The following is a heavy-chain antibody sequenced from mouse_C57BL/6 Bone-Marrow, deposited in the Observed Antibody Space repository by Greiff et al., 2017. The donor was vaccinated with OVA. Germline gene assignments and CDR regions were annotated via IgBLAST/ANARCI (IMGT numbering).Heavy chain of an antibody. Sequence: EVKLVESGGGLVKPGGSLKLSCAASGFTFSSYAMSWVRQTPEKRLEWVATISDGGSYTYYPDNVKGRFTISRDNAKNNLYLQMSHLKSEDTAMYYCARDGYYTLYYFDYWGKGTTLTVSS. CDR2: ISDGGSYT. CDR3: ARDGYYTLYYFDY. V-gene: IGHV5-4*01. J-gene: IGHJ2*01. CDR1: GFTFSSYA. D-gene: IGHD2-3*01.